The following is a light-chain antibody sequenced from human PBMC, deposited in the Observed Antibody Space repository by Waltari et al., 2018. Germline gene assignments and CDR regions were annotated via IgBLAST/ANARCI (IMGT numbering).Light chain of an antibody. CDR2: YDS. V-gene: IGLV3-21*04. Sequence: SYVPTQPPSVSVAPGKTARITCGGNNIGSKSVHWYQQKPGQAPVLVIYYDSDRPSGIPERFSGSNSGNTATLTISRVEAGDEADYYCQVWDSSSDHWVFGGGTKLTVL. J-gene: IGLJ3*02. CDR1: NIGSKS. CDR3: QVWDSSSDHWV.